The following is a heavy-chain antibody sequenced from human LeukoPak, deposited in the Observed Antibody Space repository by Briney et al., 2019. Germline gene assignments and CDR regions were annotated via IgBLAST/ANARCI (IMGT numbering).Heavy chain of an antibody. J-gene: IGHJ6*03. D-gene: IGHD2-8*01. CDR3: AREGYCTNGVCYTDYYYYMDV. CDR1: GGSFSDHY. CDR2: INHSGST. Sequence: PSETLSLTCAVYGGSFSDHYWNWIRQPPGKGLEWIGEINHSGSTNYNPSLKSRVTISVDTSKNQFSLKLSSVTAADTAVYYCAREGYCTNGVCYTDYYYYMDVWGKGTTVTVSS. V-gene: IGHV4-34*01.